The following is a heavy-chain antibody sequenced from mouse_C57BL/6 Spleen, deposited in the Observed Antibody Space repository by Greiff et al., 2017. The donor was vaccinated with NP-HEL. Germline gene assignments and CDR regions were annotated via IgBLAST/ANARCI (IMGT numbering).Heavy chain of an antibody. J-gene: IGHJ4*01. Sequence: QVQLQQPGAELVKPGASVKLSCKASGYTFTSYWMHWVKQRPGQGLEWIGMIHPDSGSTNYNEKFKSKATLTVDKSSSTAYMQLSSLPSEDSAVYYCARRGYGSSHGAMDYWGQGTSVTVSS. CDR1: GYTFTSYW. CDR3: ARRGYGSSHGAMDY. CDR2: IHPDSGST. D-gene: IGHD1-1*01. V-gene: IGHV1-64*01.